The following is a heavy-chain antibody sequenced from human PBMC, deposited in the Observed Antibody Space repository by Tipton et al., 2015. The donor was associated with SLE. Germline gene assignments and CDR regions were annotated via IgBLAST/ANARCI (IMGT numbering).Heavy chain of an antibody. CDR1: GGSISSGSYY. Sequence: TLSLTCTVSGGSISSGSYYWSWIRQPAGKGLEWIGRIYTSGSTNYNPSLKSRVTISVDTSKNQFSLKLTSVTAADTAVYYCAREGEGWELLYWGQGTLVTVSS. CDR3: AREGEGWELLY. CDR2: IYTSGST. D-gene: IGHD1-26*01. V-gene: IGHV4-61*02. J-gene: IGHJ4*02.